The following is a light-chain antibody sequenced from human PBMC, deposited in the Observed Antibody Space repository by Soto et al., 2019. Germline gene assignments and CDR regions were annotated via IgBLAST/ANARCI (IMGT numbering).Light chain of an antibody. CDR3: SSYTSSSTYV. CDR2: DVS. Sequence: QSVLTQPPSVSGSPGQSVAISCTGTSSDVGSSNGVSWYQQPPGTAPKLMIYDVSNRPSGVPDRFSGSKSGNTASLTISGLQAEYEADYYCSSYTSSSTYVFGSGTKLTVL. J-gene: IGLJ1*01. V-gene: IGLV2-18*02. CDR1: SSDVGSSNG.